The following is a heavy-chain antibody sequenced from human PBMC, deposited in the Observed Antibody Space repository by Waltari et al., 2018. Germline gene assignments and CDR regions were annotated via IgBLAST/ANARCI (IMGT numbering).Heavy chain of an antibody. CDR2: ISYTGTT. Sequence: QLHLQESGPGLVKPSETLSLTCSVSGGSITNNRHYWGWIRQPPGKGLEWAATISYTGTTYNNPSLKGRGTISGDTSKNQFSLKLNSVTAADTAVYYCATYVGASIGTAAFDVWGQGTMVTVSS. CDR1: GGSITNNRHY. CDR3: ATYVGASIGTAAFDV. J-gene: IGHJ3*01. V-gene: IGHV4-39*01. D-gene: IGHD3-16*01.